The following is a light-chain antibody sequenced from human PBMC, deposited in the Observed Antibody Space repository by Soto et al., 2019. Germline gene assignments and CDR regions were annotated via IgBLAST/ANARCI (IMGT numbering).Light chain of an antibody. V-gene: IGKV3-20*01. Sequence: EIVLTQSPGTLSLSPGERATLSCRASQSVGSSNLAWYQQKPGQAPRLLIYGASSRATGIPDRFSGSGSGTDFTLTINRLEPEDFAVYYCQQYGSSQFTFGPGTKVDI. J-gene: IGKJ3*01. CDR3: QQYGSSQFT. CDR2: GAS. CDR1: QSVGSSN.